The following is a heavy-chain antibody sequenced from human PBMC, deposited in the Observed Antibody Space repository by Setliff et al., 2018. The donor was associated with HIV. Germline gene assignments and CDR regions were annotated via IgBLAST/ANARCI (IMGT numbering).Heavy chain of an antibody. CDR1: GGSLTNYY. CDR3: ARGRSCESDWCWLYYNYYYGMDV. Sequence: SETLSLTCAVYGGSLTNYYWSWIRQSPGKGLEWIGEITDDGTATYTSSFKSRVTISLDTSKKQLSLKVTSVTAADTAIYYCARGRSCESDWCWLYYNYYYGMDVWAQGTAVT. D-gene: IGHD2-8*01. J-gene: IGHJ6*02. V-gene: IGHV4-34*01. CDR2: ITDDGTA.